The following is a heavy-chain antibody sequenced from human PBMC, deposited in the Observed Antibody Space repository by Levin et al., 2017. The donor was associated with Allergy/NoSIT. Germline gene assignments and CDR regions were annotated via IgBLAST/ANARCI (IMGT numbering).Heavy chain of an antibody. Sequence: SCAASGFTFSSYAMSWVRQAPGKGLEWVSAISGSGGSTYYADSVKGRFTISRDNSKNTLYLQMNSLRAEDTAVYYCAKDLGRLEGFDYWGQGTLVTVSS. V-gene: IGHV3-23*01. CDR2: ISGSGGST. CDR3: AKDLGRLEGFDY. J-gene: IGHJ4*02. CDR1: GFTFSSYA. D-gene: IGHD4-11*01.